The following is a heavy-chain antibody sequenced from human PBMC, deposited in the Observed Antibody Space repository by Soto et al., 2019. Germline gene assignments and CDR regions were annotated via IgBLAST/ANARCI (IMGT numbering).Heavy chain of an antibody. CDR3: ARDSMTTVTTDDYYYMDV. CDR1: GYTFTSYA. CDR2: INAGNGNT. D-gene: IGHD4-17*01. Sequence: AXVKVSCKASGYTFTSYAMHWVRQAPGQRLEWMGWINAGNGNTKYSQKFQGRVTITRNTSAITACMELSSLRSEDTAVYYCARDSMTTVTTDDYYYMDVWGKGTTVTVSS. V-gene: IGHV1-3*01. J-gene: IGHJ6*03.